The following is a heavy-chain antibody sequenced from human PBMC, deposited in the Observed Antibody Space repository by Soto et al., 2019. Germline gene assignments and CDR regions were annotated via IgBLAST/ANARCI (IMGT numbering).Heavy chain of an antibody. D-gene: IGHD3-9*01. J-gene: IGHJ5*02. CDR1: GFTFSSYE. V-gene: IGHV3-48*03. CDR3: ARGTYDIFRSWFDP. CDR2: ISSSGSTI. Sequence: GGALRLSCAASGFTFSSYEMNWVRQAPGKGLEWVSYISSSGSTIYYADSVKGRFTISRDNAKNSLYLQMNSLRAEDTAVYYCARGTYDIFRSWFDPWGQGTLVTVSS.